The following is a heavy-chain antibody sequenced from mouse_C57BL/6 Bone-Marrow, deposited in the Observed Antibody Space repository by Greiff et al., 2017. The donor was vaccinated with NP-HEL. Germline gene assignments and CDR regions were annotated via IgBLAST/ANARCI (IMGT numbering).Heavy chain of an antibody. V-gene: IGHV14-4*01. CDR2: IDPENGDT. D-gene: IGHD2-4*01. CDR3: TTDYGGYYAMDY. J-gene: IGHJ4*01. CDR1: GFNIKDDY. Sequence: DVQLQESGAELVRPGASVKLSCTASGFNIKDDYMHWVKQRPEQGLEWIGWIDPENGDTEYASKFQGKATITADTSSNTAYLQLSSLTSEDTAVYYCTTDYGGYYAMDYWGQGTSVTVSS.